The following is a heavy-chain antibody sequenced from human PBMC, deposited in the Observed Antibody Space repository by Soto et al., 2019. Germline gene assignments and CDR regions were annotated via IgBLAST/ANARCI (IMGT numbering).Heavy chain of an antibody. CDR2: ISYDGSNK. D-gene: IGHD2-21*02. CDR3: AKDKFQIVVVTAIRPWFDP. Sequence: PGGSLRLSCAASGFTFSSYGMHWVRQAPGKGLEWVAVISYDGSNKYYADSVKGRFTISRDNSKNTLYLQMNSLRAEDTAVYYCAKDKFQIVVVTAIRPWFDPWGQGTLVTVSS. CDR1: GFTFSSYG. J-gene: IGHJ5*02. V-gene: IGHV3-30*18.